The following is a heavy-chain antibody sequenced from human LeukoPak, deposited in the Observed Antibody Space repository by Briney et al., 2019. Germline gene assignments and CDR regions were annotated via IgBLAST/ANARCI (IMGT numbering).Heavy chain of an antibody. CDR2: ISSNGSTI. J-gene: IGHJ6*02. Sequence: GGSLRLSCAASGFTFSDYYMSWIRQAPGKGLEWVSYISSNGSTIYYADSVKGRFTVSRDNAKNSLYLQMNSLRAEDTAVYYCAREYSSSWYWGYYYYGMDVWGQGTTVTVSS. CDR3: AREYSSSWYWGYYYYGMDV. V-gene: IGHV3-11*01. CDR1: GFTFSDYY. D-gene: IGHD6-13*01.